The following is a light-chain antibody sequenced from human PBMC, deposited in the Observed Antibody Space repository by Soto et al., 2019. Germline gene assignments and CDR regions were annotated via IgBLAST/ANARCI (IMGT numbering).Light chain of an antibody. Sequence: EIVMTQSPATLSVSPGERVTLSYRASQSVSNNLAWYQQKPGQAPRLLIYGATATATGIPARFSGSGSGTEFTLTISSLQSEDFAVYYCQQHNDWPLTFGGGTKVETK. J-gene: IGKJ4*01. CDR3: QQHNDWPLT. CDR2: GAT. V-gene: IGKV3-15*01. CDR1: QSVSNN.